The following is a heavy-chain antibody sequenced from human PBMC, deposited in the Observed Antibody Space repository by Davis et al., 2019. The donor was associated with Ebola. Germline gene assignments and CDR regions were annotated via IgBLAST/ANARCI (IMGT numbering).Heavy chain of an antibody. CDR3: ARVQRRITIFGVAPPTQGGYLDY. Sequence: MPSETLSLTCAVSGGSISSGGYSWSWIRQPPGKGLEWIGNIYHTGSTDYNPSLKSRVTISVDTSKNQVSLKLSSVTAADTAVYYCARVQRRITIFGVAPPTQGGYLDYWGQGTLVTVSS. CDR1: GGSISSGGYS. CDR2: IYHTGST. V-gene: IGHV4-30-2*01. J-gene: IGHJ4*02. D-gene: IGHD3-3*01.